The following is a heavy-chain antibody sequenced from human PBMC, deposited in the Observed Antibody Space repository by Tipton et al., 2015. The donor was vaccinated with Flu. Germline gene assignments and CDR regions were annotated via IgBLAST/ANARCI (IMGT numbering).Heavy chain of an antibody. Sequence: QLVQSGAEVKKPGASVRVSCKASGYIFTTYDINWVRQATGQGLEWMGWMNPDSGDTGYAQKFQGRVTMTRDSSVSSAYLELNSLGSEDTAVYYCARGGRSLPNYDFWCQGTLLTVSS. V-gene: IGHV1-8*01. J-gene: IGHJ4*02. CDR2: MNPDSGDT. D-gene: IGHD5/OR15-5a*01. CDR3: ARGGRSLPNYDF. CDR1: GYIFTTYD.